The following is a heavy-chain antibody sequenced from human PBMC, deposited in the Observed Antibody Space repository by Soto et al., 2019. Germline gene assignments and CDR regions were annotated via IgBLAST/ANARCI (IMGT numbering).Heavy chain of an antibody. CDR2: ISSSSSTI. Sequence: GGSLRLSCAASGFTFSSYSMNWVRQAPGKGLEWVSYISSSSSTIYYADSVKGRFTISRDNAKNSLYLQMNSLRDEDTAVYYCAREGETHYYYYYGMDVWAQGTTVTVSS. CDR3: AREGETHYYYYYGMDV. CDR1: GFTFSSYS. D-gene: IGHD3-16*01. J-gene: IGHJ6*02. V-gene: IGHV3-48*02.